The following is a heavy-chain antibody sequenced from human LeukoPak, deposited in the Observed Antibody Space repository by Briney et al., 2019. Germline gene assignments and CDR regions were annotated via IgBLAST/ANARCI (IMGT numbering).Heavy chain of an antibody. CDR1: GGSVSSGTYY. Sequence: KPSETLSLICTVSGGSVSSGTYYWSWIRQPPGKGLEWIGYIYYSGSTNYNPSLKSRVTISVDTSKNQFSLKLSSVTAADTAVYYCARDAMVRGVPFDYWGQGTLVTVSS. D-gene: IGHD3-10*01. J-gene: IGHJ4*02. V-gene: IGHV4-61*01. CDR2: IYYSGST. CDR3: ARDAMVRGVPFDY.